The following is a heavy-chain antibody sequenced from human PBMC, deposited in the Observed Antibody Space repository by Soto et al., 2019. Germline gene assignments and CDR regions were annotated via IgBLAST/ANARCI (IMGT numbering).Heavy chain of an antibody. CDR1: GGSISGYY. V-gene: IGHV4-59*12. Sequence: SETLSLTCTVSGGSISGYYWSWIRQPPGKGLEWIGYMYNTGSTVYNPSFKSRVTISVDTSKNQFSLKLSSVTAADTAVYYCARGPTLGVWGQGTLVTHSS. D-gene: IGHD1-26*01. J-gene: IGHJ4*02. CDR2: MYNTGST. CDR3: ARGPTLGV.